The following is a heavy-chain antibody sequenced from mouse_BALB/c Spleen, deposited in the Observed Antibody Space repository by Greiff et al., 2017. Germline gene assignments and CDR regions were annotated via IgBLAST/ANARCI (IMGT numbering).Heavy chain of an antibody. V-gene: IGHV5-6*01. Sequence: EVQRVESGGDLVKPGGSLKLSCAASGFTFSSYGMSWVRQTPDKRLEWVATISSGGSYTYYPDSVKGRFTISRDNAKNTLYLQMSSLKSEDTAMYYCARQGNHYYAMDYWGQGTTLTVSS. CDR2: ISSGGSYT. J-gene: IGHJ2*01. D-gene: IGHD1-1*02. CDR3: ARQGNHYYAMDY. CDR1: GFTFSSYG.